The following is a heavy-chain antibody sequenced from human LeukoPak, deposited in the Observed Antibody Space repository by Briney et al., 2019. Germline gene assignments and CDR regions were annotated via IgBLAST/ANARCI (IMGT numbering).Heavy chain of an antibody. J-gene: IGHJ5*02. Sequence: GESLRLSCAASGFTFSSYSMNWVRQASGKGLEWVSYISSASNTIYYADSVKGRFTISRDNAKNSLYLQMNSLRAEDTAMYYCARDGWFGDYNWFDPWGQGTLVTVSS. V-gene: IGHV3-48*01. D-gene: IGHD3-10*01. CDR2: ISSASNTI. CDR3: ARDGWFGDYNWFDP. CDR1: GFTFSSYS.